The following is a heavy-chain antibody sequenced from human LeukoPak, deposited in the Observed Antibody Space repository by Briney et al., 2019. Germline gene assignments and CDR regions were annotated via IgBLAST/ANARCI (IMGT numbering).Heavy chain of an antibody. J-gene: IGHJ4*02. Sequence: SETLSLTCTVSGGSISSSTFYWGWIRQPPGKGLKWIGSIYNSGSSYYNPSLKSRVTISVDTSKNQFSLKLSSVTAADTAMYYCATMRGYCSGPTCQDSWGQGTLVTVSS. CDR3: ATMRGYCSGPTCQDS. CDR1: GGSISSSTFY. CDR2: IYNSGSS. D-gene: IGHD2-2*01. V-gene: IGHV4-39*07.